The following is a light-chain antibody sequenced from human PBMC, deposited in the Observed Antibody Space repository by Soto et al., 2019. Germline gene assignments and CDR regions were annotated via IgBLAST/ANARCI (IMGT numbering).Light chain of an antibody. V-gene: IGKV3-15*01. CDR3: QQYNNWPPWT. J-gene: IGKJ1*01. Sequence: VLPQSPGPVSLSLGERATISCRASQSVSSNLAWYQQKPGQAPRLLIYGASTRATGIPARFSGSGSGTEFTLTISSLQSEDFAVYYCQQYNNWPPWTFGQGTKVDI. CDR2: GAS. CDR1: QSVSSN.